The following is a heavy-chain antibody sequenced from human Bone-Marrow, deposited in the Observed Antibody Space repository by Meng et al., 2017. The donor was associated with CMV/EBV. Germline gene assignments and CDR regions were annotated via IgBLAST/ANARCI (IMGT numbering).Heavy chain of an antibody. Sequence: ASVKVSCKASGYTFTSYGISWVRQAPGQGLEWMGWINPNSAGTSYAQKFQGRVTMTRDTSTSTVYMELSSLRSEDTAVYYCARTGTTPKENWFDPWGQGTLVTVSS. V-gene: IGHV1-18*01. J-gene: IGHJ5*02. D-gene: IGHD1-7*01. CDR2: INPNSAGT. CDR3: ARTGTTPKENWFDP. CDR1: GYTFTSYG.